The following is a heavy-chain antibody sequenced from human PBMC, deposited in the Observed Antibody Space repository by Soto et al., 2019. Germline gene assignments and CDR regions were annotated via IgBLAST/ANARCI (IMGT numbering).Heavy chain of an antibody. CDR3: ARTSYSSGWFFDY. Sequence: SETLSLTCAVSGDSIKTETWWSWLRQLPGTGLEWIGYIKYNGSANDNPALRSRVTISVDRSNNQFFLKLSSVTAADTAVYFCARTSYSSGWFFDYWGLGTLVTVSS. D-gene: IGHD6-19*01. J-gene: IGHJ4*02. CDR1: GDSIKTETW. V-gene: IGHV4-4*02. CDR2: IKYNGSA.